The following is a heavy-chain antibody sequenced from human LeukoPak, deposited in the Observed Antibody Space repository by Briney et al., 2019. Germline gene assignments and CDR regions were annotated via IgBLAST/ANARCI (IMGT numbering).Heavy chain of an antibody. V-gene: IGHV4-38-2*01. CDR1: GYSISSGHY. J-gene: IGHJ5*02. D-gene: IGHD2-2*01. CDR3: VRSLRDTSSTAGYES. CDR2: ISYRGDT. Sequence: PSETLSLTCGVSGYSISSGHYWAWIRQPPGKGVEWIGSISYRGDTYYNPSLKSRVIMSVDSSRRQLSLEVRSVTAADTAVYFSVRSLRDTSSTAGYESCGQGILVTVSS.